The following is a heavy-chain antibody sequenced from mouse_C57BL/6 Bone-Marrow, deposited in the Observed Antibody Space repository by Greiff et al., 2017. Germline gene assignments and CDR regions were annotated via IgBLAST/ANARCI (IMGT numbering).Heavy chain of an antibody. Sequence: VKLMESGAELARPGASVKMSCKASGYTFTSYTMHWVKQRPGQGLEWIGYINPSSGYTKYNQKFKDKATLTADKSSSTAYMQLSSLTSGDSAVYYCARSYSYYAMDYWGQGTSVTVSS. CDR1: GYTFTSYT. CDR2: INPSSGYT. D-gene: IGHD1-1*01. V-gene: IGHV1-4*01. J-gene: IGHJ4*01. CDR3: ARSYSYYAMDY.